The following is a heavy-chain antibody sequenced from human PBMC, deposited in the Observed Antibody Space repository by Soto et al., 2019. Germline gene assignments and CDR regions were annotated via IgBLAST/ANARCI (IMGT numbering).Heavy chain of an antibody. V-gene: IGHV1-8*01. Sequence: QVQLVQSGAEVKKPGASVKVSCKASGYTFTSNDIYWLRQATGQGLEWMGWMNPKTGDANSAEKFQGRLRMTRNTSINTAYMELSRLTSEDTAVYYCARGRPGGGIKRSWFDPWGQGTLVTVST. J-gene: IGHJ5*02. CDR2: MNPKTGDA. D-gene: IGHD2-15*01. CDR3: ARGRPGGGIKRSWFDP. CDR1: GYTFTSND.